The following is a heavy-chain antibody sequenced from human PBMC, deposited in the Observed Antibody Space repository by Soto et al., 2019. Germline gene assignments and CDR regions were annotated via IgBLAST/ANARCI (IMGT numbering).Heavy chain of an antibody. J-gene: IGHJ3*02. CDR3: ARDPDTAMVLSAFDI. CDR1: GFTFSSYG. CDR2: IWYDGSNK. Sequence: QVQLVESGGGVVQPGRSLRLSCAASGFTFSSYGMHWVRQAPGKGLEWVAVIWYDGSNKYYADSVKGRFTISRDNSKNTLYLQMTSLRAEDTAVYYCARDPDTAMVLSAFDIWGQGTMVTVSS. D-gene: IGHD5-18*01. V-gene: IGHV3-33*01.